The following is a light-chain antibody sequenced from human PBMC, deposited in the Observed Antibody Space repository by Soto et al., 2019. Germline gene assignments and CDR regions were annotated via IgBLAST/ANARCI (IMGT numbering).Light chain of an antibody. J-gene: IGKJ4*01. CDR3: QQYDNWPF. CDR1: QSVSSN. CDR2: GAS. Sequence: EIVMTQSPATLSVSPGERATLSCRASQSVSSNLAWYQQKPGQAPRLLIYGASTRATGIPARFRGSGSGTEFTLTISSLQSEDFAIYYCQQYDNWPFFGGGTKVEIK. V-gene: IGKV3-15*01.